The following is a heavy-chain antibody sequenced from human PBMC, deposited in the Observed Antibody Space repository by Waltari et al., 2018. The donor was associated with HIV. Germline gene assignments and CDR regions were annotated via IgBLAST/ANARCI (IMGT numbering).Heavy chain of an antibody. V-gene: IGHV3-23*01. D-gene: IGHD3-3*01. CDR1: GFTFSNYA. CDR2: IIGRCGNT. Sequence: EVQLLESGGGLVQPGGALRLSCAASGFTFSNYAMSWVRQAPGKGVELVSAIIGRCGNTYDVDSVKGRITISRDNSKNTLYLQMNSLRAEDTAVYYCVKVPYYDFWSGYSYYFDYWGQGTLVTVSS. CDR3: VKVPYYDFWSGYSYYFDY. J-gene: IGHJ4*02.